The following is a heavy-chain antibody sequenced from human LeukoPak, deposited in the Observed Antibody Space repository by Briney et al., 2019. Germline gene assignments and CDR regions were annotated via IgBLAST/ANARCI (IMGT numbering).Heavy chain of an antibody. D-gene: IGHD3-10*01. CDR1: GGSISSYY. Sequence: SETLSLTCTVSGGSISSYYWSWIRQPPGKGLEWIGYIYYSGSTNYNPSLKSRVTISVDTSKNQFSLKLSSVTAADTAVYYCARVYYYGSGTSFDYWGQGTLVTVSS. V-gene: IGHV4-59*08. J-gene: IGHJ4*02. CDR2: IYYSGST. CDR3: ARVYYYGSGTSFDY.